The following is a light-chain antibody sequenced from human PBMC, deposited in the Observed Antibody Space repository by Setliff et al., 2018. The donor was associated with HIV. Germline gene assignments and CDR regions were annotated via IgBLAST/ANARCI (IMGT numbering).Light chain of an antibody. J-gene: IGLJ1*01. CDR2: EVN. V-gene: IGLV2-18*02. CDR1: SSGVGSYNR. CDR3: SSYTSISTYV. Sequence: QSVLTQPPSVSGSPGQSVTISSTGTSSGVGSYNRVSWYHQPQATAPKLMIYEVNNRPSGVSDCFSGSKSGNTASLTISGLQAEDEADYYCSSYTSISTYVFGTVTKVTGL.